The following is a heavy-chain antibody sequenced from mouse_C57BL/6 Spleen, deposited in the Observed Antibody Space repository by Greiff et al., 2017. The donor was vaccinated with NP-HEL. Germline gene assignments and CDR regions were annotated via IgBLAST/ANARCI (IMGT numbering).Heavy chain of an antibody. Sequence: EVKVVESEGGLVQPGSSMKLSCTASGFTFSDYYMAWVRQVPEKGLEWVANINYDGSSTYYLDSLKSRFIISRDNAKNILYLLMSSLKSEDTATYYCARASYYAMDYWGQGTSVTVSS. CDR1: GFTFSDYY. CDR2: INYDGSST. V-gene: IGHV5-16*01. J-gene: IGHJ4*01. CDR3: ARASYYAMDY.